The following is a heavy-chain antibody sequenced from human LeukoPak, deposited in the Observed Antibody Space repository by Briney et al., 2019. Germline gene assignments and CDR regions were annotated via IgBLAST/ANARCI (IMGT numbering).Heavy chain of an antibody. Sequence: KPGGSLRLSCAASGFTFSSYSMNWVRQAPEKGLEWVSSISSSSSYIYYADSVKGRFTISRDNAKNSLYLQMNSLRAEDTAVYYCASLTAMVTAPNYWGQGTLVTVSS. J-gene: IGHJ4*02. CDR3: ASLTAMVTAPNY. CDR2: ISSSSSYI. V-gene: IGHV3-21*01. CDR1: GFTFSSYS. D-gene: IGHD5-18*01.